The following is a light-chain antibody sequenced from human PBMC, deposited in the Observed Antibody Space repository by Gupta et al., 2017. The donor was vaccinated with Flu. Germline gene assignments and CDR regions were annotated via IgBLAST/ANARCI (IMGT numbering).Light chain of an antibody. CDR1: SSNIGSNY. V-gene: IGLV1-47*01. J-gene: IGLJ2*01. CDR3: AAWDDSLSAHVV. CDR2: RNN. Sequence: QSVLTQPPSASGTPGQWVTISCSGSSSNIGSNYVYCYQQLPGTAPKLLIYRNNQRPSGVPDRFSGSKSGTSASLAISGLRSEDEADYYCAAWDDSLSAHVVFGGGTKLTVL.